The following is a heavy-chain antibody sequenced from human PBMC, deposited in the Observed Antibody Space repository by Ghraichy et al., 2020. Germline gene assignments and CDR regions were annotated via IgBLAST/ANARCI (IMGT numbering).Heavy chain of an antibody. J-gene: IGHJ3*02. CDR2: ITTSGST. V-gene: IGHV4-4*09. Sequence: SETLSLTCTVSGGSIINYHWTWIRQPPGKGLEYIGYITTSGSTNYNPSLKSRVIITVDTSKNQLSLKVSSVPAADTAVYYCATIGSSFGVAFDIWGQGTMVIVSS. D-gene: IGHD1-26*01. CDR1: GGSIINYH. CDR3: ATIGSSFGVAFDI.